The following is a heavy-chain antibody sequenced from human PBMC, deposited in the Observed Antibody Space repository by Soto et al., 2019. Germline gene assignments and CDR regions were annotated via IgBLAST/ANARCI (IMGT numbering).Heavy chain of an antibody. D-gene: IGHD1-7*01. J-gene: IGHJ6*02. CDR2: INAGNGNT. CDR1: GYTFTSYA. CDR3: ARGTTQGSYYYYGMDV. Sequence: ASVKVSCKASGYTFTSYAMHWVRQAPGQRLEWMGWINAGNGNTKYSQKFQGRVTITRDTSASTAYMELSSLRSEDTAVYYCARGTTQGSYYYYGMDVWGQGTTVTVSS. V-gene: IGHV1-3*01.